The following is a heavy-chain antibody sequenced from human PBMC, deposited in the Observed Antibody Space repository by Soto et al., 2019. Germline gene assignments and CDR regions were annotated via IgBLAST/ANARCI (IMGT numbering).Heavy chain of an antibody. CDR1: GGSISSYY. CDR3: ARVFDFWSRFRPAVIDY. J-gene: IGHJ4*02. V-gene: IGHV4-59*01. D-gene: IGHD3-3*01. CDR2: IYYSGST. Sequence: SETLSLSCTVSGGSISSYYWSWIRQPPGKGLEWIGYIYYSGSTNYNPSLKSRVTISVDTSKNQFSLKLSSVTAADTAVYYCARVFDFWSRFRPAVIDYWGQATLVTVSS.